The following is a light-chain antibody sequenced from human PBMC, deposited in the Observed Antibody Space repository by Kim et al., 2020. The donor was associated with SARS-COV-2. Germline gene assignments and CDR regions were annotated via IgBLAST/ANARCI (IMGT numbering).Light chain of an antibody. Sequence: SESPRKTVTISCTRSSGRIASNLVQWYQQRPGSAPTSVIYEDNQRPSWVPDRFSGSIDDSSNSASLTISGLKTEDEADYYCQSGRLFGGGTQLTVL. CDR1: SGRIASNL. V-gene: IGLV6-57*03. J-gene: IGLJ2*01. CDR3: QSGRL. CDR2: EDN.